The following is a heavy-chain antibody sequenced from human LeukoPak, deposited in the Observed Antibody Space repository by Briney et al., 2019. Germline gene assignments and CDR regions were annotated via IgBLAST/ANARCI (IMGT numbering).Heavy chain of an antibody. CDR2: IYSGGST. CDR1: GFTVSSNY. V-gene: IGHV3-53*05. CDR3: AKAAGSSSWLDAFDI. D-gene: IGHD6-13*01. Sequence: GGSLRLSCAASGFTVSSNYMSWVRQAPGKGLEWVSVIYSGGSTYYADSVKGRFTISRDNSKNTLYLQMNSLRAEDTAVYYCAKAAGSSSWLDAFDIWGQGTMVTVSS. J-gene: IGHJ3*02.